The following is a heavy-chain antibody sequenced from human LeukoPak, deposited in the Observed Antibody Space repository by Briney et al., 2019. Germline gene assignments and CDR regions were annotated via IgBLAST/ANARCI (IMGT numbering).Heavy chain of an antibody. CDR2: VYCSGST. CDR3: ARTHSGSYQYFDY. D-gene: IGHD1-26*01. V-gene: IGHV4-59*08. Sequence: SETLSLTCTVSGGSISSYYWSWIRQPPGKGLEWIGYVYCSGSTNYNPSLKSRVTISVDTSRNQFSLKLSSVTAADTAVYYCARTHSGSYQYFDYWGQGTLVTVSS. CDR1: GGSISSYY. J-gene: IGHJ4*02.